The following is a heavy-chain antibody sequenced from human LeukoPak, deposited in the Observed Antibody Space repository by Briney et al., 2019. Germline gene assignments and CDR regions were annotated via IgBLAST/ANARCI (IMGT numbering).Heavy chain of an antibody. CDR2: IYYSGST. V-gene: IGHV4-59*08. J-gene: IGHJ6*02. CDR3: ARQPRGWGSSYYYYGMDV. D-gene: IGHD7-27*01. CDR1: GGSISSYY. Sequence: SETLSLTCTVSGGSISSYYWNWIRQPPGKGLEWIGYIYYSGSTNYNPSLKSRVTISVDTSKNQFSLKLSSVTAADTAVYYCARQPRGWGSSYYYYGMDVWGQGTTVTVSS.